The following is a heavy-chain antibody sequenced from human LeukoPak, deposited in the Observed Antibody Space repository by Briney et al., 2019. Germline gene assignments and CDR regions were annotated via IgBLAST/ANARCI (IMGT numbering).Heavy chain of an antibody. Sequence: PSETLSLTCTVSGGSISSYYWSWIRQPPGKGLEWIGYIYYSGSTNYNPSLKSRVTISVDTSKNQFSLKLSSVTAADTAVYYCARAGLLHWFDPWGQGTLVTVSS. D-gene: IGHD2-21*02. V-gene: IGHV4-59*01. CDR3: ARAGLLHWFDP. J-gene: IGHJ5*02. CDR1: GGSISSYY. CDR2: IYYSGST.